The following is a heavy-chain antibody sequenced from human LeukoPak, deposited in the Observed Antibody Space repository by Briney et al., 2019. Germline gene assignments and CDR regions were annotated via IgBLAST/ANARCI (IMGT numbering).Heavy chain of an antibody. CDR2: IIPILGIA. D-gene: IGHD3-10*01. V-gene: IGHV1-69*04. Sequence: SVKVSCKASGGTFSSYAISWERQAPGQGLEWMGRIIPILGIANYAQKFQGRVTITADKSTSTAYMELSSLRSEDTAVYYCARTGSHDAFDIWGQGTMVTVSS. CDR3: ARTGSHDAFDI. CDR1: GGTFSSYA. J-gene: IGHJ3*02.